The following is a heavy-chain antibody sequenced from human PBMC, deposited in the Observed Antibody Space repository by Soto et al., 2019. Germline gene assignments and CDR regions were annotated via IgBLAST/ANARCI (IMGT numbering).Heavy chain of an antibody. CDR3: AKRERIFFAGSYRFSYYGLDV. CDR1: GDTFRSDA. J-gene: IGHJ6*02. D-gene: IGHD3-16*02. Sequence: QVQLVQSGAEVKKPGSSVKVSCKASGDTFRSDAISWVRQAPGQGLEWMGGIIPISGTATYAQKCQGRVTITADEFTTTAYMALSSLRSEDTAVYYCAKRERIFFAGSYRFSYYGLDVWGQGTTVTVSS. V-gene: IGHV1-69*01. CDR2: IIPISGTA.